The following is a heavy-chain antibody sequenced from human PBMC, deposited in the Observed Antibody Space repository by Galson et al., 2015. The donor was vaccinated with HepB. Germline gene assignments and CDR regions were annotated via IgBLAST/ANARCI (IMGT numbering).Heavy chain of an antibody. Sequence: SVKVSCKASGYTFTSYYMHWVRQAPGQGLEWMGVINPRGGSTGYAQKFQGRVTMTMDTSTSTVYMELSSLRSEDTAVYYCARDSYYYDSSGYEDLYYYYYMDVWGKGTTVTVSS. CDR2: INPRGGST. J-gene: IGHJ6*03. CDR1: GYTFTSYY. D-gene: IGHD3-22*01. V-gene: IGHV1-46*01. CDR3: ARDSYYYDSSGYEDLYYYYYMDV.